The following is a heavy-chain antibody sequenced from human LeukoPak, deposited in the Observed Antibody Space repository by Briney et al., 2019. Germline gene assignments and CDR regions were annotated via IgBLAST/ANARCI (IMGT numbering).Heavy chain of an antibody. Sequence: GGSLRLSCAAPGFTFSSYSMNWVRQAPGKGLEWVSYISSSSTTIYYADSVKGRFTIYRDNAENSVYLQMNSLRAEDTALYYCARSQWPPEFDYWGQGTLVTVSS. D-gene: IGHD6-19*01. CDR2: ISSSSTTI. CDR3: ARSQWPPEFDY. J-gene: IGHJ4*02. V-gene: IGHV3-48*04. CDR1: GFTFSSYS.